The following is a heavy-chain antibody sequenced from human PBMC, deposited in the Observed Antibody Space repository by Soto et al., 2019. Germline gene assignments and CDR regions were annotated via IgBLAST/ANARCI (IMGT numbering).Heavy chain of an antibody. CDR2: IKSKTDGETK. Sequence: GGSLRLSCAASGFTFSHAWMSWVRQAPGKGLEWVGRIKSKTDGETKDYGAPVRGRFTISRDDSKDTLYLQMDSLRIEDTAVYYCCVVKRRDQYSTSGYWFDPWGPGTLVTVSS. J-gene: IGHJ5*02. D-gene: IGHD2-15*01. CDR3: CVVKRRDQYSTSGYWFDP. CDR1: GFTFSHAW. V-gene: IGHV3-15*01.